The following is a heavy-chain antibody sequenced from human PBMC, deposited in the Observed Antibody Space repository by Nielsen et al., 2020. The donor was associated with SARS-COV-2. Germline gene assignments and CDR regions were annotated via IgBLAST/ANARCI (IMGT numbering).Heavy chain of an antibody. V-gene: IGHV3-23*01. J-gene: IGHJ4*02. D-gene: IGHD3-22*01. Sequence: GGSLTLSCAASGFTFNNYHMSWVRQPPEKGLDWVSSIIVVVDSTYYADSVKGRFTISRDNSKNTLYLQMNSLRAEDTAVYYCAKHRWGHFYDSIDYWGQGNLVTVSS. CDR3: AKHRWGHFYDSIDY. CDR2: IIVVVDST. CDR1: GFTFNNYH.